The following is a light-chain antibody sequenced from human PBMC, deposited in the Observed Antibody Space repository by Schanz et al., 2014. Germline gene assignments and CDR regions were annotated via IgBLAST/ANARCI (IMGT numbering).Light chain of an antibody. CDR1: QSVSSN. Sequence: EIVMTQSPATLSVSPGERATLSCRASQSVSSNLAWFQQKPGQAPRLLIYGASTRATGIPARFSGSGSGTEFTLTISSLQSEDFAVYYCQQGSTWPITFGGGTKVEIK. V-gene: IGKV3-15*01. CDR2: GAS. CDR3: QQGSTWPIT. J-gene: IGKJ4*01.